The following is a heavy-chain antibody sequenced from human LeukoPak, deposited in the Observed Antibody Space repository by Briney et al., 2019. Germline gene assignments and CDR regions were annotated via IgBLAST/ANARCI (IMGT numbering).Heavy chain of an antibody. CDR1: GFTFVDYG. CDR2: INWNGGST. D-gene: IGHD3-10*01. CDR3: ARDLGGSGIDY. J-gene: IGHJ4*02. V-gene: IGHV3-20*04. Sequence: GGSLRLSCAASGFTFVDYGMSWFRQPPGKGLDWVSGINWNGGSTGYADSVKGRFTISRDNAKNSLYLQMNSLRAEDTALYYCARDLGGSGIDYWGQGTLVTVSS.